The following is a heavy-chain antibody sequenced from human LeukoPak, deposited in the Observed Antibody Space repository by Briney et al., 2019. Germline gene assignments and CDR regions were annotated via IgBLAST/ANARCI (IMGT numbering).Heavy chain of an antibody. CDR3: ARIMITVTTSDY. V-gene: IGHV3-48*03. Sequence: GGSLRLSCAAPGFTFSSYEMNWVRQAPGKGLEWLSYISSSGTTIMYADSVKGRFTISRDNAKNSLYLQVNSLRAEDTAVYYCARIMITVTTSDYWGQGTLVTVSS. CDR2: ISSSGTTI. D-gene: IGHD4-17*01. J-gene: IGHJ4*02. CDR1: GFTFSSYE.